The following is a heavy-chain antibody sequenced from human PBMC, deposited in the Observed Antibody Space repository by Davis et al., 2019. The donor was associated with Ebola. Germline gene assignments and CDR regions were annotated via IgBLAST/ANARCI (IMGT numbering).Heavy chain of an antibody. D-gene: IGHD6-19*01. CDR1: GFTFSSYA. Sequence: GESLKISCAASGFTFSSYAMHWVRQAPGKGLEWVAVISYDGSNKYYADSVKGRFTISRDNSKNTLYLQMGSLRAEDMAVYYCARGGSGWYYFDYWGQGTLVTVSS. J-gene: IGHJ4*02. CDR3: ARGGSGWYYFDY. CDR2: ISYDGSNK. V-gene: IGHV3-30-3*01.